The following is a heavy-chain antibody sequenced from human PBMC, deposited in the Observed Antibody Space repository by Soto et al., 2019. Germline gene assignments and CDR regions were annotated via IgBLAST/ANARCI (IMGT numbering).Heavy chain of an antibody. CDR2: IYDSGST. D-gene: IGHD6-25*01. CDR3: ARDAAEYYFDY. CDR1: GGFISSGGQY. V-gene: IGHV4-31*03. Sequence: QVQLKESGPGLVKPSQTLSLTCTVSGGFISSGGQYWSWIRQHPGKGLEWIGYIYDSGSTYYKPSLRSRVTISVDTSKKQFSLKLRSVTAADTAVYYCARDAAEYYFDYWGQGTPVTVSS. J-gene: IGHJ4*02.